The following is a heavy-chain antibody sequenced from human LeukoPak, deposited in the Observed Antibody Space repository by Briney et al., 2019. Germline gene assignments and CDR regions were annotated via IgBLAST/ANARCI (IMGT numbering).Heavy chain of an antibody. D-gene: IGHD2-15*01. CDR3: TTAPCSTGSCYPDDAFDI. V-gene: IGHV3-15*01. Sequence: GRSLRLSCAAPGFTFNNAWMTWVRQAPGKGLGWVGRIKSKTDGGTADYTAPVKGRFTISREDSKNTLYLQMNSLKTEDTAVYYCTTAPCSTGSCYPDDAFDIWGQGTMVTVSS. CDR2: IKSKTDGGTA. CDR1: GFTFNNAW. J-gene: IGHJ3*02.